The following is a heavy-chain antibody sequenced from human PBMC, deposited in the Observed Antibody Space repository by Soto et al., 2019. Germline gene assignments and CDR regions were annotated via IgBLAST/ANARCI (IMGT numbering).Heavy chain of an antibody. D-gene: IGHD3-3*01. J-gene: IGHJ6*03. CDR3: ARRSYYDFWSGYYYYYYYMDV. Sequence: ASVKVSCKASGYTFTSYDINWVRQATGQGLEWMGWMNPNSGNTGYAQKFQGRVTMTGNTSISTAYMELSSLRSEDTAVYYCARRSYYDFWSGYYYYYYYMDVWGKGTTVTVSS. CDR1: GYTFTSYD. CDR2: MNPNSGNT. V-gene: IGHV1-8*01.